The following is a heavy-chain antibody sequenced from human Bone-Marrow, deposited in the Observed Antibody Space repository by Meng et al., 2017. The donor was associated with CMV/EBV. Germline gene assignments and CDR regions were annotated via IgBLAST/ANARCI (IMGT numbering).Heavy chain of an antibody. CDR2: IYYSGST. CDR3: ARGNVDKVATMGTTYYFDY. CDR1: GGSISSYY. V-gene: IGHV4-59*01. J-gene: IGHJ4*02. D-gene: IGHD5-12*01. Sequence: SETLSLTCTVSGGSISSYYWSWIRQPPGKGLEWIGYIYYSGSTNYNPSLKSRVTISVDTSKNQFSLKLSSVTAADTAVYYCARGNVDKVATMGTTYYFDYWGQGTLVTVSS.